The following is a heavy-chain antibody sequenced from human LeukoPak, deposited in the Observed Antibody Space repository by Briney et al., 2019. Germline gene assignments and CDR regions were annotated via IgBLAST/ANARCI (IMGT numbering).Heavy chain of an antibody. V-gene: IGHV3-30-3*01. Sequence: GGSLRLSCAASGFTFSSYAMHWVRQAPGKGLEWVAVISYDGSNKYYADSVKGRFTISRDNSKNTLYLQMNSLRAEDTAVYYCARHLKRTYYDFWSGYEPHYYYYGMDVWGQGTTVTVSS. CDR1: GFTFSSYA. D-gene: IGHD3-3*01. CDR2: ISYDGSNK. CDR3: ARHLKRTYYDFWSGYEPHYYYYGMDV. J-gene: IGHJ6*02.